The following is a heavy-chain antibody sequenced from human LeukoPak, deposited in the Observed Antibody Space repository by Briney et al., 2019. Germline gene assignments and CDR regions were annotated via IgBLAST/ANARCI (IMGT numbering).Heavy chain of an antibody. V-gene: IGHV1-69-2*01. D-gene: IGHD2-2*01. J-gene: IGHJ3*02. CDR3: ARFHSIIEVPAAQSRHEIFDI. CDR1: GYTFTDYY. CDR2: VDPEDGET. Sequence: ASVKISCKASGYTFTDYYMHWVQQAPGKGLEWMGRVDPEDGETIYAEKFQGRVTITADTSTDTAYMELSSLRSEDTAVYYCARFHSIIEVPAAQSRHEIFDIWGQGTMVAVSS.